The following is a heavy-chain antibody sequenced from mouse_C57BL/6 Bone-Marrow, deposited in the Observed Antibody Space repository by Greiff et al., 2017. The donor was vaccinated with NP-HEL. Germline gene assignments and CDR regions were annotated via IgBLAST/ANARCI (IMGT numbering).Heavy chain of an antibody. CDR3: ARQRGYHWYFDV. CDR2: INSDGGSP. D-gene: IGHD2-2*01. V-gene: IGHV5-2*01. J-gene: IGHJ1*03. Sequence: EVKVVESGGGLVQPGESLKLSCESNEYEFPSHDMSWVRKTPEKRLELVAAINSDGGSPYYPDTMERRFILSRDNNKKTLYLQMSSLRSEDTALYYCARQRGYHWYFDVWGTGTTVTVSS. CDR1: EYEFPSHD.